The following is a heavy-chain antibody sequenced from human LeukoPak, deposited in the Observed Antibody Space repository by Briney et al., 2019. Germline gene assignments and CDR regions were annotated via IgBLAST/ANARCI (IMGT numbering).Heavy chain of an antibody. D-gene: IGHD3-22*01. CDR3: ARDEVYYDSSGYS. Sequence: GGSLRLSCAASGFTFSSYSMNWVRQAPGKGLEWVSSIRSSSSYIYYADSVKGRFTISRDNAKNSLYLQMNSLRAEDTAVYYCARDEVYYDSSGYSWGQGTLVTVSS. J-gene: IGHJ4*02. V-gene: IGHV3-21*01. CDR2: IRSSSSYI. CDR1: GFTFSSYS.